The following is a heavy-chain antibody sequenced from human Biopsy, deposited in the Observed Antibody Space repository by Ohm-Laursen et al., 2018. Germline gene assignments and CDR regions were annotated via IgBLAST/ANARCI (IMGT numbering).Heavy chain of an antibody. Sequence: SVKVSCNASGDTFTTSATSWVRQVPGQGLDWMGRIIPILGTVDYGQNFQGRVTIRADTSTTFLELTSLRYDDTAVYYCASGDIGGIGLDVWGLGTTVTVSS. V-gene: IGHV1-69*04. D-gene: IGHD3-10*01. CDR2: IIPILGTV. CDR3: ASGDIGGIGLDV. J-gene: IGHJ6*02. CDR1: GDTFTTSA.